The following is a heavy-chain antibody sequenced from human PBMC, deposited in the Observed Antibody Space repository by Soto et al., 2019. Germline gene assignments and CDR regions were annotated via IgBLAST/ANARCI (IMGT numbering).Heavy chain of an antibody. J-gene: IGHJ4*02. V-gene: IGHV1-69*01. CDR1: GGTSSSYA. CDR2: IIPILDTT. D-gene: IGHD4-4*01. Sequence: QVQVVQSGAEVKKPGSSVRVSCKASGGTSSSYAITWMRQAPGQGLEWRGGIIPILDTTDYAQKFQGRVTFTADESTSTVYMELSSLTSEDTAVYYCASGGTTVNRRFDFWGQGTLVTVSS. CDR3: ASGGTTVNRRFDF.